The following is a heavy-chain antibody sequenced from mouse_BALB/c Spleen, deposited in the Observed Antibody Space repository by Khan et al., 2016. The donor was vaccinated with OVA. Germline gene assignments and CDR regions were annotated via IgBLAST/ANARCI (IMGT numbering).Heavy chain of an antibody. Sequence: QVQLQQSGPGLVQPSQSLSITCTVSGFSLANYSVHWVRQSPGKGPEWLGVIWSAGSTDYNAAFISRLTISKDNSRSQVFFKVNSLQPNDTAIYYCARRGYDYGRGALFAYWGQGTLVTVSA. CDR3: ARRGYDYGRGALFAY. CDR2: IWSAGST. J-gene: IGHJ3*01. V-gene: IGHV2-2*02. CDR1: GFSLANYS. D-gene: IGHD2-4*01.